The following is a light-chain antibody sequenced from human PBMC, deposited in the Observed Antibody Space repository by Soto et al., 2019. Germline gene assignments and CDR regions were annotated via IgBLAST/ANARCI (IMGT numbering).Light chain of an antibody. V-gene: IGKV3-15*01. CDR2: GAS. CDR3: QQYTNWWT. Sequence: EIVMTQSPATLSVSPGERATLSCRASQSVSNNLAWYQKKPGQAPRLLIYGASTRATGIPARFSGSGSGTAFTLTISSLQSEDFAVYYCQQYTNWWTFGQGTRVEVK. CDR1: QSVSNN. J-gene: IGKJ1*01.